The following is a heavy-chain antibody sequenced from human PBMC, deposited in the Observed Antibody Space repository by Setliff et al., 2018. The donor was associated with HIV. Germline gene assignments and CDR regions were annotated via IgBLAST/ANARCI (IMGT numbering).Heavy chain of an antibody. D-gene: IGHD3-22*01. CDR2: ISSSGTTI. CDR3: ARPNYYDSSGSFDY. V-gene: IGHV3-48*03. Sequence: GGSLRLSCAASGFSFSNYEMNWVRQAPGKGLEWVSYISSSGTTIYYADSVKGRFTISRDNAKNSLYLQMNSRRAEDTAVYYCARPNYYDSSGSFDYWGQGTLVTVSS. J-gene: IGHJ4*02. CDR1: GFSFSNYE.